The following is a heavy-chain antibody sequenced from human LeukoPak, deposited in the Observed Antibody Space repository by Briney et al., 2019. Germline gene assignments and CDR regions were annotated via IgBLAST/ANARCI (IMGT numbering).Heavy chain of an antibody. CDR2: IYSGGST. CDR1: GFTVSSNY. Sequence: PGGSLRLSCAASGFTVSSNYMSWVRQAPGKGLEWVSVIYSGGSTYYADSVKGRFTISRDNAKNSLYLQMNSLRAEDTAVYYCARDRLYGYGDHTLDYWGQGTLVTVSS. V-gene: IGHV3-53*01. J-gene: IGHJ4*02. D-gene: IGHD4-17*01. CDR3: ARDRLYGYGDHTLDY.